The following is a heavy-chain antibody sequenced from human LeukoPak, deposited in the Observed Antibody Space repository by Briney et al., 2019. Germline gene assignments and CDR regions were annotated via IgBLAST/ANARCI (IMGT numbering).Heavy chain of an antibody. J-gene: IGHJ3*02. CDR1: GGTFSSYT. CDR2: IIPILGIA. CDR3: ARAAKYDYVWGSYRSNDAFDI. D-gene: IGHD3-16*02. Sequence: ASVKVSCKASGGTFSSYTISWVRQAPGQGLEWMGRIIPILGIANYAQKFQGRVTITADKSTSTAYMELSSPRSEDTAVYYCARAAKYDYVWGSYRSNDAFDIWGQGTMVTVSS. V-gene: IGHV1-69*02.